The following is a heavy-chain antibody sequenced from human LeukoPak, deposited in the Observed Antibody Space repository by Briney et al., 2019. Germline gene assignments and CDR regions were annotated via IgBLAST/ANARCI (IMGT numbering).Heavy chain of an antibody. CDR1: GFTFSNAW. D-gene: IGHD5-18*01. V-gene: IGHV3-15*01. CDR2: IKSKTDGGTT. CDR3: TTDPGQLWSPLSTHFDY. Sequence: GGSLRLSCAASGFTFSNAWMSWVRQAPGKGLKWVGRIKSKTDGGTTDYAAPVKGRFTISRDDSKNTLYLQMNSLKTEDTAVYYCTTDPGQLWSPLSTHFDYWGQGTLVTVSS. J-gene: IGHJ4*02.